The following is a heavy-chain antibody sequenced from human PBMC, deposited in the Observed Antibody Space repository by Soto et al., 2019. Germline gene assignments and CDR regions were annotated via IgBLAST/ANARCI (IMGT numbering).Heavy chain of an antibody. V-gene: IGHV3-74*01. Sequence: QLVESGGGLVQMGGSLRLSCAASGLTFSRNWIHWVRQAPGKGLEWVSYINSDGSTTTHADAVKGRFTISRDNSKNAVSLDMNSLSTEDTAVYYCGRDTSYGLDVWGQGTTVTVSS. CDR1: GLTFSRNW. CDR2: INSDGSTT. J-gene: IGHJ6*02. D-gene: IGHD3-3*01. CDR3: GRDTSYGLDV.